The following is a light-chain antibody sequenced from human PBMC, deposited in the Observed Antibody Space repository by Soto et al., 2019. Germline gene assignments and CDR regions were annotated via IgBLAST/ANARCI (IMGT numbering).Light chain of an antibody. CDR3: NSYTNTGTFWV. CDR1: SSDVGVANH. Sequence: QSALTQPASVSGSPGQSITISCTGTSSDVGVANHVSWYQQHSGKVPKVIIYEVSNRPSGVSDRFSGSKSGNTASLTISGLQPEDEADYYCNSYTNTGTFWVFGGGTQLTVL. CDR2: EVS. J-gene: IGLJ3*02. V-gene: IGLV2-14*01.